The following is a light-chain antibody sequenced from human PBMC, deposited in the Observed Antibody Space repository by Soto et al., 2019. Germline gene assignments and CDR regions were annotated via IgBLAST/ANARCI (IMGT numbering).Light chain of an antibody. J-gene: IGKJ1*01. CDR1: QSVGSN. CDR2: GAS. Sequence: EIVMTRSPVTLSVSPGEGATLSCRASQSVGSNLAWYQQKPGQAPRLLIYGASTRATGVPARFSGSGSGTEFTLSLSSLQSEDFAVYYCQQYVNWPPWTFGQGTKVDIK. CDR3: QQYVNWPPWT. V-gene: IGKV3-15*01.